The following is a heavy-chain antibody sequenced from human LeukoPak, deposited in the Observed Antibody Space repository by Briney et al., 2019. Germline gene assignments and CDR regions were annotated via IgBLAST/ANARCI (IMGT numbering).Heavy chain of an antibody. Sequence: GGSLRLSCAASGFTFSSYSMNWVRQAPGKGLEWVSYISSSSSTIYYADSVKGRFTISRDNAKNSLYLQMNSLRAEDTAVYYCAKVADYDILTGYPDWGQGTLVTVSS. CDR1: GFTFSSYS. D-gene: IGHD3-9*01. CDR3: AKVADYDILTGYPD. CDR2: ISSSSSTI. J-gene: IGHJ4*02. V-gene: IGHV3-48*01.